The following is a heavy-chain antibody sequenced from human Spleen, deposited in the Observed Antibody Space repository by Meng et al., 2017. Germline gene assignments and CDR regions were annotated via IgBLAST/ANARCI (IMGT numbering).Heavy chain of an antibody. CDR2: IYYSGST. Sequence: QGQLQQWGAGLLKPSETLSLPCTVSGGSISSGGYYWSWIRQHPGKGLEWIGYIYYSGSTYYNPSLKSRDTISVDTSKNQFSLKLSSVTAADTAVYYCASGRFGWFDPWGQGTLVTVSS. CDR3: ASGRFGWFDP. CDR1: GGSISSGGYY. V-gene: IGHV4-31*03. D-gene: IGHD3-16*01. J-gene: IGHJ5*02.